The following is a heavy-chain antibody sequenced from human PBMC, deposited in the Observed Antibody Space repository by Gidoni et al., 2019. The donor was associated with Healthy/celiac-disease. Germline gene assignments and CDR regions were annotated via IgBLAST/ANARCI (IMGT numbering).Heavy chain of an antibody. CDR1: VGSISSGGYS. CDR2: IYYSGST. Sequence: QLQLQESGPGLVKPSQTLSLTCPSSVGSISSGGYSWGWIRQHPGKGLAWIGYIYYSGSTYYNPSLKSRVTISVDTSKNQFSLKLSSVTAADTAVYYWARDGNGDGYNSDAFDIWGQGTMVTVSS. J-gene: IGHJ3*02. V-gene: IGHV4-31*03. D-gene: IGHD1-1*01. CDR3: ARDGNGDGYNSDAFDI.